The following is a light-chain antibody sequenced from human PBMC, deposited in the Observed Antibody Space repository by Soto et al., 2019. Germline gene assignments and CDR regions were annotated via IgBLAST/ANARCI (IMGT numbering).Light chain of an antibody. Sequence: EVVMTQSPATLSVSPGERATLSCRASQSIDTKLAWYQQKAGQAPRLLVYGASIRTTDIPARFIGSGYGTEFTLTIRGLQSEDLAVYFCQRYENWLTVGPGTKVDIK. CDR3: QRYENWLT. CDR2: GAS. CDR1: QSIDTK. J-gene: IGKJ3*01. V-gene: IGKV3-15*01.